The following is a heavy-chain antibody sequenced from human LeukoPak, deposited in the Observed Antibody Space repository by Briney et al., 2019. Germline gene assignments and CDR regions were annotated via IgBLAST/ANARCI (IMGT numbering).Heavy chain of an antibody. J-gene: IGHJ4*02. CDR2: ISAYNGNT. CDR1: GGTLSSYT. CDR3: ARDLPTVLRYFDY. Sequence: ASVTVSCKTSGGTLSSYTIGWVRQAPGQGLEWMGWISAYNGNTNYAQKLQGRVTMTTDTSTSTAYMELRSLRSDDTAVYYCARDLPTVLRYFDYWGQGTLVTVSS. D-gene: IGHD3-9*01. V-gene: IGHV1-18*01.